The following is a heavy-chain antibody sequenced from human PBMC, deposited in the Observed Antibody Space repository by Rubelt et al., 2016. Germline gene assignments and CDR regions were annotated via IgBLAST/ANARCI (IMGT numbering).Heavy chain of an antibody. Sequence: GGSLRLSCSASGFIFSTYWMTWVRQAPGKGLEWVANIRQDGNEKYYVDSVKGRFSISRDNAQNPLYLQMNSLRAGDTAIYYCARVLYSYAFYDYWGQGTLVTVSS. CDR1: GFIFSTYW. J-gene: IGHJ4*02. CDR2: IRQDGNEK. D-gene: IGHD3-16*01. V-gene: IGHV3-7*03. CDR3: ARVLYSYAFYDY.